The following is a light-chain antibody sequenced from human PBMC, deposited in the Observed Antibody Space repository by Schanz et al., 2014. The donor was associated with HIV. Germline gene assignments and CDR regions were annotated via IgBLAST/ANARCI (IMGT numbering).Light chain of an antibody. CDR2: AAS. CDR1: QGISSY. J-gene: IGKJ4*01. V-gene: IGKV1-8*01. Sequence: AIRITQSPSSLSASTGDRVTITCRASQGISSYLAWYQQKPGKAPKLLIYAASTLQSGVPSRFIGSGSGTEFTLTISSLQPEDIATYYCQQYDNLPLTFGGGTKVEIK. CDR3: QQYDNLPLT.